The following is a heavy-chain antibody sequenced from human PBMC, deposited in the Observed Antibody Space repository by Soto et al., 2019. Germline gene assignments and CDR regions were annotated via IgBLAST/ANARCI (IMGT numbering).Heavy chain of an antibody. J-gene: IGHJ6*02. D-gene: IGHD1-1*01. CDR1: GFTFSDYF. Sequence: GSLRLSCAASGFTFSDYFMSWIRQAPGKGPEWISHISSSSISTNYADSVKGRFTISRDNAKNSMYLEMTSLTAEDTAIYYCAKNVDYSDYYAMDLWGQGTTVTVSS. CDR2: ISSSSIST. CDR3: AKNVDYSDYYAMDL. V-gene: IGHV3-11*06.